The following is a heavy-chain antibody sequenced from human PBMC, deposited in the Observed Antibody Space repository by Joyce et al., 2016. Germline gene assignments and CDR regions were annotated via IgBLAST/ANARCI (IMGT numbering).Heavy chain of an antibody. J-gene: IGHJ5*02. V-gene: IGHV4-39*07. CDR3: ARSFFYCSGGSCFSGEWFDP. CDR2: VYYSGST. CDR1: GGSLSSSTYS. Sequence: QLQLQESGPGLVKPSETLSLSCTVSGGSLSSSTYSWGWIRQPPRKGLEWIGSVYYSGSTYYNPTLKSRVTRSVDTSKNQFSLKLTSVTAADTAVYYCARSFFYCSGGSCFSGEWFDPWGQGTLVTVSS. D-gene: IGHD2-15*01.